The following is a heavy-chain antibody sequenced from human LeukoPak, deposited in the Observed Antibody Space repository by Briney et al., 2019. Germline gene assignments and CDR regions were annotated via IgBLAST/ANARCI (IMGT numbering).Heavy chain of an antibody. J-gene: IGHJ4*02. V-gene: IGHV3-23*01. Sequence: GGSLRLSCAASGFTFSSYAMSWVRQAPGKGLEWVSAISGSGGSTYYADSVKGRFTISRDNSKNTLYLQMNSLRAEDTAVYYCARVFSSSWKGGFDYWGQGPLVNVFS. D-gene: IGHD6-13*01. CDR3: ARVFSSSWKGGFDY. CDR1: GFTFSSYA. CDR2: ISGSGGST.